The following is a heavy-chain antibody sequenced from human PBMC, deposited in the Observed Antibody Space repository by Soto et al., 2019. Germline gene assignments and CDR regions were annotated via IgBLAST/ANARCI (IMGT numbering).Heavy chain of an antibody. J-gene: IGHJ5*02. CDR2: ISVYNGNT. D-gene: IGHD2-2*01. Sequence: QVQLLQSGAEVKKPGASVKVSCKASGYTFTSKGISWVRQAPGQCLEWVGWISVYNGNTNYAQQRQGRITMSTDTSTSTVYLELRSLRCDDTSLYYCARGVVVPAATGKHWFDPWGQGTLVTVSS. CDR1: GYTFTSKG. V-gene: IGHV1-18*01. CDR3: ARGVVVPAATGKHWFDP.